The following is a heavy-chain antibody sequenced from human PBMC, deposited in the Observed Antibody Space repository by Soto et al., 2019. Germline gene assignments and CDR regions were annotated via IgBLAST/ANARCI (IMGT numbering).Heavy chain of an antibody. CDR2: FYYSGTT. V-gene: IGHV4-31*03. J-gene: IGHJ3*01. Sequence: QVQLQESGPGLVKPSQTLSLTCTLSGGSISSEGYYWTWIRQHPGKGLEWIGDFYYSGTTSYNPSLKSRLTISVDTSNNQFSLRLSSVTAADTAMYYCARRHDILTGSDSFDVWGPGTMVTVSS. CDR1: GGSISSEGYY. CDR3: ARRHDILTGSDSFDV. D-gene: IGHD3-9*01.